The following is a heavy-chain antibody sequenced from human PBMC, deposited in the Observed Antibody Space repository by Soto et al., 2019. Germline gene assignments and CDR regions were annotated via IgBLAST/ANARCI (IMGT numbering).Heavy chain of an antibody. D-gene: IGHD3-22*01. CDR2: IHYSGST. Sequence: QVQLQESGPGLVKPSQTLSLTCTVSGDFIGTGGYYWDWIRQHPGKGPEWISYIHYSGSTYYNPSLKSRLTISLDTSKNQFSLHLSSVTAADTAVYYCATNHDDISGRTPLLFDSWGQGTLVTVSS. CDR1: GDFIGTGGYY. CDR3: ATNHDDISGRTPLLFDS. V-gene: IGHV4-31*03. J-gene: IGHJ4*02.